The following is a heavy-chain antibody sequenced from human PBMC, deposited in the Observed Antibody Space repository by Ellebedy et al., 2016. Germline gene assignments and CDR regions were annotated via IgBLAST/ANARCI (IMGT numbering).Heavy chain of an antibody. V-gene: IGHV3-7*01. D-gene: IGHD2-15*01. Sequence: LSLTCAAAGFTLSHYWMSWVRQAPGKGLEWVAYINQDGRNDYYVDSVKGRFTNSRENAKNSLFLQMNSLGAGDTAVYYCARGVGSGWFDPWGQGTLVTVSS. CDR3: ARGVGSGWFDP. CDR1: GFTLSHYW. J-gene: IGHJ5*02. CDR2: INQDGRND.